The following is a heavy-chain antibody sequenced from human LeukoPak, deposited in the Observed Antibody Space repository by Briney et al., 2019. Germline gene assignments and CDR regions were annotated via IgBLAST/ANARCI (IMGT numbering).Heavy chain of an antibody. D-gene: IGHD3-3*01. Sequence: TGGSLRLSCAASGFTVSSHYMTWVRQAPGKGLEYVSIIYSDGNTHYADSVKGRFTLSSDNSKNTLYLQMNSLRAEDTAVYYCARDPYYAESGDPWGQGTLVTVSS. CDR3: ARDPYYAESGDP. CDR1: GFTVSSHY. V-gene: IGHV3-53*01. CDR2: IYSDGNT. J-gene: IGHJ5*02.